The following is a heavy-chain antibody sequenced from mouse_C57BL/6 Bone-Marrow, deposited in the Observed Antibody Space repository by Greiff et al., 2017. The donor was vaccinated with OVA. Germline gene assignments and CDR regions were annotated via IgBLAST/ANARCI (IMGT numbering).Heavy chain of an antibody. CDR1: GYTFTGYW. CDR3: AISLYFYGSSYVGFAF. J-gene: IGHJ3*01. CDR2: ILPGSGST. V-gene: IGHV1-9*01. Sequence: QVQLKESGAELMKPGASVKLSCKATGYTFTGYWIEWVKQRPGHGLEWIGEILPGSGSTNYNEKFKGKATFTADTSSNTAYMQLSSLTTEDSAIYYCAISLYFYGSSYVGFAFWGRGTLVTVCA. D-gene: IGHD1-1*01.